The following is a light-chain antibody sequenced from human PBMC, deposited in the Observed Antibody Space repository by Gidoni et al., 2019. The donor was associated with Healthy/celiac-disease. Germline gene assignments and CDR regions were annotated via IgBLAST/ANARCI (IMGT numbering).Light chain of an antibody. Sequence: EIVLTQSPGTLSLSPGERATRSCRASQSVSSSYLAWYQQKPGQAPRLLIYGASSRATGIPDRFSGSGSGTDFTLTIIRLEPEDFAVYYCQQYGSSSTFGGGTKVEIK. CDR2: GAS. CDR1: QSVSSSY. V-gene: IGKV3-20*01. J-gene: IGKJ4*01. CDR3: QQYGSSST.